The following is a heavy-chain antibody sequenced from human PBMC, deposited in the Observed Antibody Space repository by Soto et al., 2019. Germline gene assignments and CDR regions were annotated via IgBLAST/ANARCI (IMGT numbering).Heavy chain of an antibody. V-gene: IGHV1-69*01. CDR3: ARAGAYYDFWSGSSNWFDP. CDR2: IIPIYGTA. CDR1: GGTFSSYA. Sequence: QVQLVQSGAEVKKPGSSVKVSCKASGGTFSSYAISWVRQAPGQGLEWMGGIIPIYGTANYAQKFQGRVTITADESTSTAYMGLSSLRSEDTAVYYCARAGAYYDFWSGSSNWFDPWGQGTLVTVSS. D-gene: IGHD3-3*01. J-gene: IGHJ5*02.